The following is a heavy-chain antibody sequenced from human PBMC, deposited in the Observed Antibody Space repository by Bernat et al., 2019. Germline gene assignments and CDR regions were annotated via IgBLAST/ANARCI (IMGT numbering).Heavy chain of an antibody. CDR1: GFTFSSYG. D-gene: IGHD4-17*01. V-gene: IGHV3-30*03. CDR2: ISYDGSNK. J-gene: IGHJ2*01. Sequence: QVQLVESGGVVVQPGRSLRPSCAASGFTFSSYGMHWVRQAPGKGLEWVAVISYDGSNKYYADSLKGRFTISRDNAKNSLYLQMNSLRAEDTALYYCARDRFMTTVTQGYFDLWGRGTLVTVYS. CDR3: ARDRFMTTVTQGYFDL.